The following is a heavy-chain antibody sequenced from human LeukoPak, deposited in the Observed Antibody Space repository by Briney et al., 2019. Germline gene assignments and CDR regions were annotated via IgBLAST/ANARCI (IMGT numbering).Heavy chain of an antibody. CDR2: MYYSGNT. D-gene: IGHD3-16*02. CDR3: ARTLGWASSRYPFDG. J-gene: IGHJ4*01. CDR1: GGSISSSNYY. Sequence: PSETLSLTCTVSGGSISSSNYYWGWIRQPPGKGLEWIGSMYYSGNTDYNPSLKSRVTISVDTSKNQFSLKVNSVTAADTAVYYCARTLGWASSRYPFDGWGPATLVAASS. V-gene: IGHV4-39*01.